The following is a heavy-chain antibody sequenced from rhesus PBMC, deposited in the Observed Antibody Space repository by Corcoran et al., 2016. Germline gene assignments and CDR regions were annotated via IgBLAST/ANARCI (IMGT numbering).Heavy chain of an antibody. D-gene: IGHD3-9*01. Sequence: EVQLVETGGGLVQPGGSLKLSCAASAFTFSSYGMSWVRQAPGKGLEWVSAINSVGGGTYSADSVKGRFTSAGDNSKNTLSLQMNSLRAEDTAVYYCAKGDEDDYGYYYSSPDYWGQGVLVTVSS. J-gene: IGHJ4*01. V-gene: IGHV3S5*01. CDR3: AKGDEDDYGYYYSSPDY. CDR2: INSVGGGT. CDR1: AFTFSSYG.